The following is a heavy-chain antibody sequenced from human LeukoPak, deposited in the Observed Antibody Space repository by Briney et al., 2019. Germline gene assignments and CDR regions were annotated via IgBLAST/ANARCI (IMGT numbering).Heavy chain of an antibody. CDR2: INPNSGGT. V-gene: IGHV1-2*02. CDR3: ARDREAVAGTHFDY. Sequence: GASVKVSCKASGYTFTGYYMHWVRQAPGQGLEWMGWINPNSGGTNYAQKFQGRVTMTRDTSIGTAYMELSRLRSDDTAVYYCARDREAVAGTHFDYWGQGTLVTVSS. D-gene: IGHD6-19*01. CDR1: GYTFTGYY. J-gene: IGHJ4*02.